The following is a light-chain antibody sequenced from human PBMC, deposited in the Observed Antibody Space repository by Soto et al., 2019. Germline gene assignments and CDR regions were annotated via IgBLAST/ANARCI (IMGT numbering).Light chain of an antibody. CDR3: SSYTSSSTYV. V-gene: IGLV2-14*03. J-gene: IGLJ1*01. CDR1: SSDVGGYNY. CDR2: DVS. Sequence: QSVLTQPASVSGSPGQSITISCTGTSSDVGGYNYVSWYQHHPGKAPKLMIHDVSDRPSGVSNRFSGSKSGNTASLTISGLQAEDEADYYCSSYTSSSTYVFGTGTNVTVL.